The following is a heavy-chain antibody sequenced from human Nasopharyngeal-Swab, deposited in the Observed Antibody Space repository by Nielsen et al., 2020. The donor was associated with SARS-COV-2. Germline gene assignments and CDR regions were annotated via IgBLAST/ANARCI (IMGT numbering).Heavy chain of an antibody. D-gene: IGHD3-22*01. Sequence: ASVKVSCKASGYTFTGYYMHWVRQAPGQGLEWMGWISAYNGNTNYAQKLQGRVTMTTDTSTSTAYMELRSLRSDDTAVYYCARDGYYYDSSGYFNWFDPWGQGTLVTVSS. CDR2: ISAYNGNT. CDR3: ARDGYYYDSSGYFNWFDP. V-gene: IGHV1-18*04. J-gene: IGHJ5*02. CDR1: GYTFTGYY.